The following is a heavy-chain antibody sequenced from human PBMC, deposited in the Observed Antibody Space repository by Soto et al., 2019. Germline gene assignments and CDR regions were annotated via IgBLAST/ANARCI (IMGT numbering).Heavy chain of an antibody. Sequence: EVQLVESGGGLVQPGGSLRLSCSASGFTFSSYAMHWVRQAPGKGLEYVSAISSNGGSTYYADSVKGRFTISRDNSKNTLYLQMSRLRAEDTAVYYCVKDFDCSSTSCYVNFDYWGQGTLVTVSS. CDR1: GFTFSSYA. D-gene: IGHD2-2*01. CDR3: VKDFDCSSTSCYVNFDY. J-gene: IGHJ4*02. V-gene: IGHV3-64D*06. CDR2: ISSNGGST.